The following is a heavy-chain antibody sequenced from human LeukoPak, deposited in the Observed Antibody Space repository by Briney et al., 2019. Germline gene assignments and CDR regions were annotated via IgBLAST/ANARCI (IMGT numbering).Heavy chain of an antibody. Sequence: GESLQISCKGSGYRFTSYWIGWVRPMPGKGLGWMGIIYLGDSDTRYSPSFQGQVTISADKSISTAYLQWSSLKASDTAMYYCAKTDSSGYYSFDYWGQGTLVTVSS. J-gene: IGHJ4*02. V-gene: IGHV5-51*01. CDR2: IYLGDSDT. CDR3: AKTDSSGYYSFDY. CDR1: GYRFTSYW. D-gene: IGHD3-22*01.